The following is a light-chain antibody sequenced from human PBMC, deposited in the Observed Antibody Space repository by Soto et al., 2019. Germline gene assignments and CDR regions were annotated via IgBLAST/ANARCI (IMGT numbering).Light chain of an antibody. CDR2: EVG. V-gene: IGLV2-14*01. CDR3: DSYTSSRAYV. J-gene: IGLJ1*01. Sequence: QSVLTQPAFVSGSPGQAIIIFCTGTSRDGGGYNYVSWNQQQSGKAPKLILHEVGNRPSGVSSRFSGSQSGNTASLTISGLQAEDEADYYCDSYTSSRAYVFGIGTKVTVL. CDR1: SRDGGGYNY.